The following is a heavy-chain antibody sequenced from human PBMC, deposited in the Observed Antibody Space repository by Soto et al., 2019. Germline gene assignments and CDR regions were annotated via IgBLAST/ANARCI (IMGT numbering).Heavy chain of an antibody. CDR3: ARGPIFSTPVAGAFGSYYYYGMDV. CDR1: GGTFSSYA. CDR2: IIPIFGTA. D-gene: IGHD6-19*01. V-gene: IGHV1-69*13. J-gene: IGHJ6*04. Sequence: ASVKVSCKASGGTFSSYAISWVRQAPGQGLEWMGGIIPIFGTANYAQKFQGRVTITADESTSTAYMELSSLRSEDTAVYYCARGPIFSTPVAGAFGSYYYYGMDVCGKGTTVTVSS.